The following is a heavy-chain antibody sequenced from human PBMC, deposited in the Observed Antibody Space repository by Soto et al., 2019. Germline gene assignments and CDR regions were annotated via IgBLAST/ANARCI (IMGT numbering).Heavy chain of an antibody. J-gene: IGHJ6*02. CDR2: ISAYNGNT. V-gene: IGHV1-18*01. Sequence: QVQLVQSGAEVKKPGASVKVSCKASGYTFTSYGISWVRQAPGQGLEWMGWISAYNGNTNYAQKLQGRVTMTTDTATSTAYMERRSLRSDDTAVYYCARDDFWSGYLDYYYGMDVWGQGTTVTVSS. CDR3: ARDDFWSGYLDYYYGMDV. CDR1: GYTFTSYG. D-gene: IGHD3-3*01.